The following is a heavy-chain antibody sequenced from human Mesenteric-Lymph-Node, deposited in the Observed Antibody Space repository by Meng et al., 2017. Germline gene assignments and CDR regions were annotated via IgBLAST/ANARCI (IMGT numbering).Heavy chain of an antibody. V-gene: IGHV4-34*01. J-gene: IGHJ5*02. CDR2: INHSRST. D-gene: IGHD2-15*01. CDR3: ARAFVVVVAANSRLWFDP. CDR1: GGSFSGYY. Sequence: SETLSLTCAVYGGSFSGYYWSWIRQPPGKGLEWIGEINHSRSTNYNPSLKSRVTISVDTSKNQFSLKLSSVTAADTAVYYCARAFVVVVAANSRLWFDPWGQGTLVTVSS.